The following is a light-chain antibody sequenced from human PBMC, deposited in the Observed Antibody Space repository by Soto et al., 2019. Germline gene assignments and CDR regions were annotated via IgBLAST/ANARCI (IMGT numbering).Light chain of an antibody. Sequence: VMTQSPATLSVSPGEIVTLSFSASQSVSSSSLAWYQQKPGQAPRLLIYAASSRATGIPDRFSGSGSGTDFTLTISRLEPEDFAVYSCQQYDTSPPTFGQGTKVDIK. CDR2: AAS. CDR3: QQYDTSPPT. V-gene: IGKV3-20*01. CDR1: QSVSSSS. J-gene: IGKJ1*01.